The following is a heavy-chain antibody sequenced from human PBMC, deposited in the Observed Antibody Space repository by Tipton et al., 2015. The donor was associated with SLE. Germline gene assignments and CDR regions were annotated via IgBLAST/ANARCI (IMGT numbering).Heavy chain of an antibody. CDR3: ARPDYYDSSGYDY. D-gene: IGHD3-22*01. Sequence: SLRLSCAASGFTFSNYAMSWVRQAPGKGLEWVSSMSGSGGSTYYADSVKGRFTISRDNAKNSLYLQMNSLRAEDTAVYYCARPDYYDSSGYDYWGQGTLVTVSS. V-gene: IGHV3-23*01. J-gene: IGHJ4*02. CDR2: MSGSGGST. CDR1: GFTFSNYA.